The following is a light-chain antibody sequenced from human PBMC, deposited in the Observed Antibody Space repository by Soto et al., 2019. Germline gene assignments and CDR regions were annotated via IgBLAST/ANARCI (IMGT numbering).Light chain of an antibody. J-gene: IGLJ1*01. CDR2: AVS. CDR1: SSDVGLYDY. V-gene: IGLV2-14*01. Sequence: QSALTQPASVSGSPGQSITISCTGTSSDVGLYDYVSLYQQHPGKAPQLMIYAVSNRPSGVSNRFSASKSGNTASLFISGLQAEDEADYYCTSSTSDSYYVFGSGNKVTVL. CDR3: TSSTSDSYYV.